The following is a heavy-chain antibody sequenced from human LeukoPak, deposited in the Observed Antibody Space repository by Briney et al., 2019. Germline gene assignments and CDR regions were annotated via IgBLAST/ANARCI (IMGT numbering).Heavy chain of an antibody. CDR2: INPNSGGT. D-gene: IGHD2-2*01. J-gene: IGHJ6*03. CDR3: ARDHIVVVPAAKLYYYYYMDV. CDR1: GYTFTGYY. Sequence: LGASVKASCKASGYTFTGYYMHWVRQAPGQGLEWMGWINPNSGGTNYAQKFQGRVTMTRDTSISTAYMELSRLRSDDTAVYYCARDHIVVVPAAKLYYYYYMDVWGKGTTVTVSS. V-gene: IGHV1-2*03.